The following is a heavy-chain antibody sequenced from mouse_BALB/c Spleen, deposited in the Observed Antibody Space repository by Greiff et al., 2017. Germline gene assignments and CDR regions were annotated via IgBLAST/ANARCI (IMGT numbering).Heavy chain of an antibody. CDR3: ARHKRVYYGMDY. J-gene: IGHJ4*01. Sequence: QVQLKESGPDLVAPSQSLSITCTVSGFSLTSYGVHWVRQPPGKGLEWLVVIWSDGSTTYNSALKSRLSISKDNSKSQVFLKMNSLQTDDTAMYYCARHKRVYYGMDYWGQGTSVTVSS. CDR2: IWSDGST. V-gene: IGHV2-6-2*01. CDR1: GFSLTSYG. D-gene: IGHD2-3*01.